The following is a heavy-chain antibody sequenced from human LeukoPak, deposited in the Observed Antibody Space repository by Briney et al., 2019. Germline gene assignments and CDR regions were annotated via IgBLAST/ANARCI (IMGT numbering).Heavy chain of an antibody. V-gene: IGHV3-21*01. CDR2: ISSSSSYI. D-gene: IGHD2-15*01. CDR1: GFTFSSYS. Sequence: PGGSLRLPCAASGFTFSSYSMNWVRQGPGKGLEWVSSISSSSSYIYYADSVKGRFTISRDNAKNSLYLQMNSLRAEDTAVYYCARDADCSGGSCYSAWFDPWGQGTLVTVSS. J-gene: IGHJ5*02. CDR3: ARDADCSGGSCYSAWFDP.